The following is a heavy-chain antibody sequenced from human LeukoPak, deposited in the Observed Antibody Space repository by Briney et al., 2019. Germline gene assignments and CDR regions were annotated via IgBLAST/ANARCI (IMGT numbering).Heavy chain of an antibody. D-gene: IGHD1-26*01. V-gene: IGHV3-53*01. J-gene: IGHJ6*02. CDR2: IYSGGST. CDR1: GFTVSSNY. CDR3: ARDLLELPKFYYYGMDI. Sequence: PGGSLRLSCAASGFTVSSNYMSWVRQAPGKGLEWVSIIYSGGSTYYADSVKGRFTISRDNSKNTLYLQMNNLRAEDTAVYYCARDLLELPKFYYYGMDIWGQGTLVTVSS.